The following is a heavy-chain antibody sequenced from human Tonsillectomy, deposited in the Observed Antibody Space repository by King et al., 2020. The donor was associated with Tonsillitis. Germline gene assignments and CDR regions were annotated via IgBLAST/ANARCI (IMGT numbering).Heavy chain of an antibody. V-gene: IGHV4-30-2*01. J-gene: IGHJ6*02. CDR3: ARGPVWFGELLSYGMDV. CDR2: IYHSGST. Sequence: LQLQESGSGLVKPSQTLSLTCAVSGGSISSGGYSWSWIRQPPGKGLEWIGYIYHSGSTYYNPSLKSRVTISVDRSKNQISLKLSSVTAADTAVYYCARGPVWFGELLSYGMDVWGQGTTVTVSS. CDR1: GGSISSGGYS. D-gene: IGHD3-10*01.